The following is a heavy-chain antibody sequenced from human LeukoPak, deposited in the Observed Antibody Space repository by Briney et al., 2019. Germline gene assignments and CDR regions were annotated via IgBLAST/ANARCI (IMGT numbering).Heavy chain of an antibody. J-gene: IGHJ4*02. Sequence: ETSETLSLTCTVSGGSISSYYWSWIRQPPGKGLEWIGYIYYSGSTNYNPSLKSRVTISVDRSKNQFSLKLSSVTAADTAVYYCARSKAAAKGHFDYWGQGTLVTVSS. D-gene: IGHD4-11*01. V-gene: IGHV4-59*12. CDR2: IYYSGST. CDR1: GGSISSYY. CDR3: ARSKAAAKGHFDY.